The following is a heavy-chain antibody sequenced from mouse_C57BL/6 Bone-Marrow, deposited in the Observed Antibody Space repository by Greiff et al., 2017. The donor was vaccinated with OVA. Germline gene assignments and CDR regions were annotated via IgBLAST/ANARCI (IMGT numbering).Heavy chain of an antibody. D-gene: IGHD2-3*01. J-gene: IGHJ4*01. CDR1: GFNIKNTY. V-gene: IGHV14-3*01. Sequence: VQLKDSVAELVRPGASVKLSCTASGFNIKNTYMHWVKQRPEQGLEWIGRIDPANGNTKYAPKFQGKATITADTSSNTAYLQLSSLTSEDTAIYYCARSGDGYMRGNYAMDYWGQGTSVTVSS. CDR3: ARSGDGYMRGNYAMDY. CDR2: IDPANGNT.